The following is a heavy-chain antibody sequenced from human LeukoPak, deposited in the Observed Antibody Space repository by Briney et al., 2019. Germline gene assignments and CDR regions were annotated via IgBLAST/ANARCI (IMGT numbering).Heavy chain of an antibody. Sequence: PSETLSLTCDVSGGSVTSTNWWTWVRQPPGKGLEWIGEVHLDGRTNYNPSLKSRLIMSVDLPENHISLKLTSVTAADTAVYYCARVEGSCRGAGCYPFSFDDWGQGNLVTVSS. J-gene: IGHJ4*02. V-gene: IGHV4-4*02. D-gene: IGHD2-15*01. CDR2: VHLDGRT. CDR3: ARVEGSCRGAGCYPFSFDD. CDR1: GGSVTSTNW.